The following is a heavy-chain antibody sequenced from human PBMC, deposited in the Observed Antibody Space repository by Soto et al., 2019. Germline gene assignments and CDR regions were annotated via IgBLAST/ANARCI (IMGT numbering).Heavy chain of an antibody. CDR2: FGSGDTT. J-gene: IGHJ4*02. Sequence: EVQLLESGGGLVKPGGSLRLSCAASGFTFSTYAMAWFRQAPGRGLEWVSGFGSGDTTYYADSVKGRFTISRDNSKSTLYLQMNSLRAADTAIYYCAKDTRGSSSQFFDYWGQGTLVTVSS. V-gene: IGHV3-23*01. CDR3: AKDTRGSSSQFFDY. CDR1: GFTFSTYA. D-gene: IGHD6-6*01.